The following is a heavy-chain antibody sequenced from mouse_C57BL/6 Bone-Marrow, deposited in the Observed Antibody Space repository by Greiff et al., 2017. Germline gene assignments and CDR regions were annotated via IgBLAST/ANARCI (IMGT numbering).Heavy chain of an antibody. J-gene: IGHJ2*01. CDR1: GFTFSDYG. V-gene: IGHV5-17*01. CDR2: ISSGSSTI. D-gene: IGHD2-5*01. CDR3: ASDSTPYFDY. Sequence: EVMLVESGGGLVKPGGSLKLSCAASGFTFSDYGMHWVRQAPEKGLEWVAYISSGSSTIYYADTVKGRFTISRDNAKNTLFLQMTSLRSEDTAMYYGASDSTPYFDYWGQGTTLTVSS.